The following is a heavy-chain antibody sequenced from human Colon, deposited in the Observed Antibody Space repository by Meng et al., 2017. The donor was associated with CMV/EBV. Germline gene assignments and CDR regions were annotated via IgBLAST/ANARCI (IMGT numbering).Heavy chain of an antibody. CDR3: AREGMSTPSAADS. CDR2: IRTNI. J-gene: IGHJ4*02. CDR1: GYTFNTYG. D-gene: IGHD6-25*01. V-gene: IGHV1-18*01. Sequence: ASVKVSCKASGYTFNTYGVTWVRQAPGQGLEWMGWIRTNINYGQKFQGRVTLTTDTSVSTAYMELRNLTSDDTAVYYCAREGMSTPSAADSWGQGTLVTVSS.